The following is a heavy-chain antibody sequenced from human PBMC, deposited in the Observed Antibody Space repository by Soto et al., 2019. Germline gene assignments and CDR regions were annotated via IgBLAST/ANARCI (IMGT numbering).Heavy chain of an antibody. CDR1: GYTFTSYA. Sequence: ASVKVACKASGYTFTSYAIHWVRQAPGQRLEWMGWIDAGNGDTKYSQKFQGRVIITRDTSASTAYMELSSLRAEDTAVYYCARPYRGSADWGQGTLVTVSS. J-gene: IGHJ4*02. CDR2: IDAGNGDT. D-gene: IGHD5-12*01. CDR3: ARPYRGSAD. V-gene: IGHV1-3*01.